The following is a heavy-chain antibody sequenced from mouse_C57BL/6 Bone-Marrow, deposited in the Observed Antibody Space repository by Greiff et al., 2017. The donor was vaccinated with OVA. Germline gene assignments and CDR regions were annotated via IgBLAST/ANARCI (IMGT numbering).Heavy chain of an antibody. V-gene: IGHV5-4*01. Sequence: EVQVVESGGGLVKPGGSLKLSCAASGFTFSSYAMSWVRQTPEKRLEWVATISDGGSYTYYPDNVKGRFTISRDNAKNNLYLQMSHLKSEDTAMYYCAGITTVVATNFDVWGTGTTVTVSS. CDR3: AGITTVVATNFDV. J-gene: IGHJ1*03. D-gene: IGHD1-1*01. CDR2: ISDGGSYT. CDR1: GFTFSSYA.